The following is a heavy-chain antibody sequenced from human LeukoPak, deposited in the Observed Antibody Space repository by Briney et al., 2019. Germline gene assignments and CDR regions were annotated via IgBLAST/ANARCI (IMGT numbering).Heavy chain of an antibody. CDR2: IIPMFGTV. D-gene: IGHD6-13*01. CDR3: AREGYSSSYDY. V-gene: IGHV1-69*13. J-gene: IGHJ4*02. CDR1: GGTFSSYG. Sequence: ASVKVSCKASGGTFSSYGISWVRLAPGEGLDWMGGIIPMFGTVKYAQKFHDRVTLTADESTSTAYMELSSLRSEDTAVYYCAREGYSSSYDYWGQGTLVTVSS.